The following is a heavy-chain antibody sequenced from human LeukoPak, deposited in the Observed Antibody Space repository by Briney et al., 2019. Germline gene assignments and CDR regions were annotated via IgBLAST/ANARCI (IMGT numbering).Heavy chain of an antibody. CDR2: IYTSGGT. V-gene: IGHV4-4*07. CDR1: GGSISSYY. CDR3: ARTTDGYNSLAPDIFDY. D-gene: IGHD5-24*01. J-gene: IGHJ4*02. Sequence: SETLSLTCTVSGGSISSYYWSWIRQPAGKGLEWIGRIYTSGGTNYNPSLKSRVTISVDTSKNQFSLKLSSVTAADTAVYYCARTTDGYNSLAPDIFDYWGQGTLVTVSS.